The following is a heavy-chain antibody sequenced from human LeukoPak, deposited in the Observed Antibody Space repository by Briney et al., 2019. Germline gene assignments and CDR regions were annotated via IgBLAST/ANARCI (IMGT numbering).Heavy chain of an antibody. D-gene: IGHD3-10*01. V-gene: IGHV3-7*01. CDR1: GFSFSIHW. J-gene: IGHJ4*02. CDR3: AKEEWFRFDI. CDR2: INPDGSEK. Sequence: GGSLRLSCAASGFSFSIHWMSWVRQAPGRGLERVAKINPDGSEKYYVDSVKGRFTISRDNAKNSVYVQMNSLRADDTAVYFCAKEEWFRFDIWGQGTSVTVSS.